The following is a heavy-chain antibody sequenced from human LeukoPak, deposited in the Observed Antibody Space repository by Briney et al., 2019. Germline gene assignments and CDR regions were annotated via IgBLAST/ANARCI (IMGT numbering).Heavy chain of an antibody. J-gene: IGHJ3*02. V-gene: IGHV1-8*01. D-gene: IGHD3-9*01. CDR3: ARCVLRYFGLNAFDI. Sequence: ASVKVSCKASGYTFTSYDINWVRQATGQGLEWMGWMNPNRGNTGYAQKIQGRVTMTRNTSISTAYMELSTLRSEDTAVYYCARCVLRYFGLNAFDIWGQGTMVTVSS. CDR2: MNPNRGNT. CDR1: GYTFTSYD.